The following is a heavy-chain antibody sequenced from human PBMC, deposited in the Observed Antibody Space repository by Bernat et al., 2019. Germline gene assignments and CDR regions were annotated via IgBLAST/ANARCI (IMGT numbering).Heavy chain of an antibody. CDR2: ITNDGSNK. D-gene: IGHD5-24*01. V-gene: IGHV3-30*03. Sequence: QVQLVESGGGVVQPGRSLRLSCAASGFTFSSYCMNWVRQAPGKGLEWVAVITNDGSNKYYADSVKGRFTISRDNSKNSLYLQMNSLRAEDTAVYYCARGKATIYDALDVWGQGTMVTVSS. CDR1: GFTFSSYC. J-gene: IGHJ3*01. CDR3: ARGKATIYDALDV.